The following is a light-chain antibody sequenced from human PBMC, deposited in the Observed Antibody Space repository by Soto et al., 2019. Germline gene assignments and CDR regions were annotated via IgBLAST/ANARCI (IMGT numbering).Light chain of an antibody. V-gene: IGLV1-51*01. CDR2: DND. CDR3: STGDTSLSGWV. Sequence: QSVLTQPPSVSAAPGQKVTISCSGSSSNIGSNYVSWYQQLPGTAPKLLIYDNDKRPSGIPDRFSGSKSGTSATLAITGVQTGDEADYHCSTGDTSLSGWVFGGGTKVTVL. J-gene: IGLJ3*02. CDR1: SSNIGSNY.